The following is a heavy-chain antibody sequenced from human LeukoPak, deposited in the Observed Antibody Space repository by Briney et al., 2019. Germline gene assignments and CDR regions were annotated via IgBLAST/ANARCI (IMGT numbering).Heavy chain of an antibody. J-gene: IGHJ4*02. D-gene: IGHD6-13*01. V-gene: IGHV3-48*04. CDR3: ARLSAAVYFDH. CDR2: ISSSSSTI. CDR1: GFTFSSYS. Sequence: GGSLRLSCAASGFTFSSYSMNWVRQAPGKGLEWVSYISSSSSTIYYADSVKGRFTISRDNAKNSLYLQMNSLRAEDTAVYYCARLSAAVYFDHWGQGTLVTVSS.